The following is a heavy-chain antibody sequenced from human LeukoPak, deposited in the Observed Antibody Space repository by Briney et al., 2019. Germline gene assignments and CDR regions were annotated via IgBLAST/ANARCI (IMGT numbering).Heavy chain of an antibody. V-gene: IGHV4-59*01. CDR1: GGSISSYY. J-gene: IGHJ5*02. Sequence: PSETLSLTCTVPGGSISSYYWSWIRQPPGKGLEWIGYIYYSGSTNYNPSLKSRVTISVDTSKNQFSLKLSSVTAADTAVYYCARLAAAGSGNWFDPWGQGTLVTVSS. CDR3: ARLAAAGSGNWFDP. D-gene: IGHD6-13*01. CDR2: IYYSGST.